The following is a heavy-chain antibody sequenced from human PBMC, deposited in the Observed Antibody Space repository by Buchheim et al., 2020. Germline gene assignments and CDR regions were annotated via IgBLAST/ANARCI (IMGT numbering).Heavy chain of an antibody. V-gene: IGHV3-23*01. J-gene: IGHJ4*02. D-gene: IGHD2-15*01. CDR2: VSESGDTT. CDR3: AKSACSGGSCYYYYLDY. Sequence: EVQLLESGGGLVQPGGSLRLSCAASGFIFSNYAMSWVRQAPGEGLEWVSTVSESGDTTYYVDAVSVRGRFTISRDNYKNTLYLQMNSLRAEDLAIYYCAKSACSGGSCYYYYLDYWGQGTL. CDR1: GFIFSNYA.